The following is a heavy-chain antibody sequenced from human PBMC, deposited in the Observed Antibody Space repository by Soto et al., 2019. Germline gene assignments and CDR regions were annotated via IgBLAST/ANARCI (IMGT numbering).Heavy chain of an antibody. J-gene: IGHJ5*02. D-gene: IGHD3-10*01. CDR1: GVSLTTAGVG. CDR3: AHTPMGRGDWFDP. CDR2: IFWNDER. V-gene: IGHV2-5*01. Sequence: QITLKESGPTLVKPTETLTLTCSFCGVSLTTAGVGVGWIRQPPGKALEWLAVIFWNDERRFTPSVESRLTIAKDTSRNQVVLTMTSMDTADTATYYCAHTPMGRGDWFDPWGPGTLVTVSS.